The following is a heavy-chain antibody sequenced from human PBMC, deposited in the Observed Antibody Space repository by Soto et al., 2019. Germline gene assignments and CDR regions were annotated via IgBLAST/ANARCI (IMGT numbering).Heavy chain of an antibody. D-gene: IGHD3-16*01. CDR2: MSFDGNTK. CDR1: GFTFRNYA. J-gene: IGHJ6*02. Sequence: QVQLVESGGGVVQPGRSLRLSCAASGFTFRNYALHWVRQAPGKGLQWVAAMSFDGNTKYYADSVKGRFTISRDSSKNTLFLQMNSLTTDDTAVYYCATYYVDQPGHYYFGMDVWGQGTTVNVSS. V-gene: IGHV3-30-3*01. CDR3: ATYYVDQPGHYYFGMDV.